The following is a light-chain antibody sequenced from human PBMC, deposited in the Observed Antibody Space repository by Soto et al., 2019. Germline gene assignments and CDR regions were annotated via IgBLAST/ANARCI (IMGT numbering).Light chain of an antibody. CDR2: GAS. V-gene: IGKV3-20*01. CDR3: QQYGSSPRT. CDR1: QSVSSSY. J-gene: IGKJ1*01. Sequence: EIVLTQSQSTLSLSRGERANLSCRASQSVSSSYLAWYQQKPGQAPRLLIYGASSRATGIPDRFSGSGSGTDFTLTISRLEPEDFAVYYRQQYGSSPRTFGQGTKVEIK.